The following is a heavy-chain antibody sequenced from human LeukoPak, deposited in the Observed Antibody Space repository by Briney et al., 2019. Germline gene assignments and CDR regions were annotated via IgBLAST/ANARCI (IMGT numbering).Heavy chain of an antibody. CDR2: IYYSGST. D-gene: IGHD3-9*01. J-gene: IGHJ5*02. CDR1: GGSISSYY. Sequence: SETLSLTCTVSGGSISSYYWSWIRQHPGKGLEWIGYIYYSGSTYYNPSLKGRVTISVDTSKNQFSLKLSSVTAADTAVYYCARVALGDWLLANWFDPWGQGTLVTVSS. V-gene: IGHV4-59*06. CDR3: ARVALGDWLLANWFDP.